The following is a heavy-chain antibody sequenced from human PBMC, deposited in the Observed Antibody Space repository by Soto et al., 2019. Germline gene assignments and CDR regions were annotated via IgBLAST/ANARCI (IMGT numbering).Heavy chain of an antibody. Sequence: SLRISCAASGFPFSSYAMSWVRQAPGKGLEWVSANSGSGGSTYYADSVKGRFTISRDNSKNTLYLQMNNLRAEDTAVYYCAKVKFTVRYFDWLSLFDYWGQGTLVTVSS. V-gene: IGHV3-23*01. D-gene: IGHD3-9*01. CDR3: AKVKFTVRYFDWLSLFDY. J-gene: IGHJ4*02. CDR1: GFPFSSYA. CDR2: NSGSGGST.